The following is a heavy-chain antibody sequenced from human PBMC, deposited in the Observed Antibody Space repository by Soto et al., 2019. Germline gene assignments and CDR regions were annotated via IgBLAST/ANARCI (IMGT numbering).Heavy chain of an antibody. Sequence: QVQLQESGPGLVKPSQTLSLNCSVSGDSINNADYYWSWIRQHAGQGLEWIGYIYYSGTTYYNPSHKNRVVLSMDTSNIHFTLQTSSVTAAVTAIYYCGRVRGHAFDIRGQGTMVTVSS. J-gene: IGHJ3*02. CDR2: IYYSGTT. V-gene: IGHV4-31*03. CDR1: GDSINNADYY. CDR3: GRVRGHAFDI. D-gene: IGHD3-10*01.